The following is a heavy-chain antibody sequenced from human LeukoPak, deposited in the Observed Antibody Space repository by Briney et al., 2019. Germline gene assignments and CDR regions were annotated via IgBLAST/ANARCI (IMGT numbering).Heavy chain of an antibody. J-gene: IGHJ5*02. Sequence: SETLSLTCTVSGGSISSGSYYWSWIRQPAGKGLEWIGRIYTSGSTNYNPSLKSRVTISVDTSKNQFSLNLTSVTAADTAVYYCARFTPQGYGWGGYNRFDPWGQGTLVSVSS. CDR3: ARFTPQGYGWGGYNRFDP. D-gene: IGHD5-24*01. V-gene: IGHV4-61*02. CDR2: IYTSGST. CDR1: GGSISSGSYY.